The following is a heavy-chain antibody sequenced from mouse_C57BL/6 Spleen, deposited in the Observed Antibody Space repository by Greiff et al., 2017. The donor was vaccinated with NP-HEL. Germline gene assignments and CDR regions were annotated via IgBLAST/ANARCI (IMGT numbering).Heavy chain of an antibody. CDR2: IYPGSGST. V-gene: IGHV1-55*01. D-gene: IGHD2-3*01. Sequence: VQLQQPGAELVKPGASVKMSCKASGYTFTSYWITWVKQRPGQGLAWIGDIYPGSGSTNYNEKFKSKATLTVDTSSSTAYMQLSSLTSEDSAVYYCARGPIYDGYSFDYWGQGTTLTVSS. J-gene: IGHJ2*01. CDR1: GYTFTSYW. CDR3: ARGPIYDGYSFDY.